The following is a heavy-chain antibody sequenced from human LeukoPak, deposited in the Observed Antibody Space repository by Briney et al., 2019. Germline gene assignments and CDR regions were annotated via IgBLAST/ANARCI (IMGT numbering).Heavy chain of an antibody. D-gene: IGHD5-18*01. J-gene: IGHJ4*02. CDR2: ISGSGGST. CDR1: GFTFSSYE. Sequence: GGSLRLSCAASGFTFSSYEMNWVRQAPGKGLEWVSAISGSGGSTYYADSVKGRFAISRDNSKNTLYLQMNSLRAEDTAVYYCAKGGGYSYGVSFDYWGQGTLVTVSS. CDR3: AKGGGYSYGVSFDY. V-gene: IGHV3-23*01.